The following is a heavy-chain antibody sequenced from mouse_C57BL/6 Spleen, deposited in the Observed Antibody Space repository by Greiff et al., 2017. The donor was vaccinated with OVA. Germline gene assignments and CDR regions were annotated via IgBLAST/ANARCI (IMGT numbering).Heavy chain of an antibody. CDR2: IYPGSGNT. J-gene: IGHJ4*01. CDR3: AGFYYYGSSYDYYAMDY. Sequence: VKVVESGAELVRPGASVKLSCKASGYTFTDYYINWVKQRPGQGLEWIARIYPGSGNTYYNEKFKGKATLTAEKSSSTAYMQLSSLTSEDSAVYFCAGFYYYGSSYDYYAMDYWGQGTSVTVSS. V-gene: IGHV1-76*01. D-gene: IGHD1-1*01. CDR1: GYTFTDYY.